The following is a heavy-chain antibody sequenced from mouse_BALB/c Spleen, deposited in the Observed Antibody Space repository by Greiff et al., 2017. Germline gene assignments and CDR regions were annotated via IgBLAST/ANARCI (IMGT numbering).Heavy chain of an antibody. V-gene: IGHV3-2*02. CDR2: ISYSGST. CDR3: ARNPFTTVVDWYFDV. Sequence: DVQLQESGPGLVKPSQSLSLTCTVTGYSITSDYAWNWIRQFPGNKLEWMGYISYSGSTSYNPSLKSRISITRDTSKNQFFLQLNSVTTEDTATYYCARNPFTTVVDWYFDVWGAGTTVTVSS. J-gene: IGHJ1*01. CDR1: GYSITSDYA. D-gene: IGHD1-1*01.